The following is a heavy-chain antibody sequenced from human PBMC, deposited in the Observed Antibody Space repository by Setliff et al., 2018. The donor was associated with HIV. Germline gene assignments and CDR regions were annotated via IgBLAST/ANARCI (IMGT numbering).Heavy chain of an antibody. CDR3: ATIGGGTGNWIIDY. V-gene: IGHV4-38-2*02. J-gene: IGHJ4*02. Sequence: SETLSLTCTVSGYSIKNGYYWGWIRQSPGKGLEWIGSIFHTANMQYNPSLKSRVSISVDTSKNQFSLKLNSGTAADTAVYYCATIGGGTGNWIIDYWGQGTPVTVSS. CDR2: IFHTANM. D-gene: IGHD1-1*01. CDR1: GYSIKNGYY.